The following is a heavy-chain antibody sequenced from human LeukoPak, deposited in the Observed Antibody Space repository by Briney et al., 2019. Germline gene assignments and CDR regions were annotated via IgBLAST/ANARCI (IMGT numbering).Heavy chain of an antibody. D-gene: IGHD6-6*01. CDR3: ARSRKEGQLGSKPFDY. J-gene: IGHJ4*02. V-gene: IGHV1-46*01. Sequence: ASVKVSCKASGYTFTSYYMHWVRQAPGQGLEWMGIINPSGGSTSYAQKFQGRVTMTRDTSTSTVYMELSSLRSEDTAVYYCARSRKEGQLGSKPFDYWGQGTLVTVSS. CDR2: INPSGGST. CDR1: GYTFTSYY.